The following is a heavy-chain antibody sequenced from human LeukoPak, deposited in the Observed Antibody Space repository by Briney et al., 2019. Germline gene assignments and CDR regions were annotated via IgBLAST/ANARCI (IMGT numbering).Heavy chain of an antibody. CDR2: INHSGST. J-gene: IGHJ4*02. Sequence: SETLSLTCAVYGGSFSGYYWSWIRQPPGKGLEWIGEINHSGSTNYNPSLKSRVTISVDTSKNQFSLKLSSVTAADTAVYYCARVRWVQRSQPKWGSGDYWGQGTLVTVSS. D-gene: IGHD5-24*01. CDR3: ARVRWVQRSQPKWGSGDY. CDR1: GGSFSGYY. V-gene: IGHV4-34*01.